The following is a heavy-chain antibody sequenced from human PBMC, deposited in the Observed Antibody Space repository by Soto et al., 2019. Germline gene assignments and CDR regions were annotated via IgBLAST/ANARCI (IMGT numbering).Heavy chain of an antibody. Sequence: SETLSLTCTVSGGSISSSNYYWVWIRQPPGKGLEWLGKIYYGGSPYNNPSLKSRLTISVDTSRNQFSLNLGPVTAADTAVYYCARLPFYCSGTSCYGFYYYAVDVWGQGTTVTVS. V-gene: IGHV4-39*01. CDR1: GGSISSSNYY. CDR2: IYYGGSP. D-gene: IGHD2-2*01. J-gene: IGHJ6*02. CDR3: ARLPFYCSGTSCYGFYYYAVDV.